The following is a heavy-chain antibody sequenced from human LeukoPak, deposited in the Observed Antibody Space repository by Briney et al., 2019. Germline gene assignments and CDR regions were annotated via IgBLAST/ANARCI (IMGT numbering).Heavy chain of an antibody. CDR1: GFTFSIYS. J-gene: IGHJ4*02. Sequence: GSLRLSCAASGFTFSIYSMSWVRQAPGKGLEWAANINPDGSEKYYLDSVKGRMTISRDNAKNALYLQMNSLRAEDTAVFYCARMYGDYLGYWGQGTLVTVFS. D-gene: IGHD4-17*01. CDR2: INPDGSEK. V-gene: IGHV3-7*01. CDR3: ARMYGDYLGY.